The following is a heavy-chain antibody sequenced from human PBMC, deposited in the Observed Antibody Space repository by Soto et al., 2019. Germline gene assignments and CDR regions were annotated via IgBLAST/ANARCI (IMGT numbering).Heavy chain of an antibody. J-gene: IGHJ3*02. CDR1: GYTFTIYG. CDR2: ISAYNGNT. V-gene: IGHV1-18*01. CDR3: ARDPDTVYSSGWYHAFDI. Sequence: ASVKVSCKASGYTFTIYGISWVRQAPGQGLEWMGWISAYNGNTNYAQKLQGRVTMTTDTSTSTAYMELRSLRSDDTAVYYCARDPDTVYSSGWYHAFDIWGQGTMVTVSS. D-gene: IGHD6-19*01.